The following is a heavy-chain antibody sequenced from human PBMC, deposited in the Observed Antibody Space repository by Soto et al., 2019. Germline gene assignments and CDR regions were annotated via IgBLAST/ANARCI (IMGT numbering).Heavy chain of an antibody. CDR1: GYSVSSDSFY. CDR2: IDDGENT. V-gene: IGHV4-61*01. D-gene: IGHD3-16*01. CDR3: AREGGGLRVSHWLDP. J-gene: IGHJ5*02. Sequence: WETLSLTCAVSGYSVSSDSFYWSWIRQPPGKAREWIVYIDDGENTSYNPSLQSRVTMTIKTSKNQFSLKLSCVTAADTAIYYCAREGGGLRVSHWLDPWGQGTLVTVSS.